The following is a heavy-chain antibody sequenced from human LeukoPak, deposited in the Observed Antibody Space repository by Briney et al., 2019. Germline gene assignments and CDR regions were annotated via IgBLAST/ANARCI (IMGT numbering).Heavy chain of an antibody. V-gene: IGHV3-30*02. J-gene: IGHJ4*02. CDR1: GFTFSSYG. Sequence: GGSLRLSCAAYGFTFSSYGMHWVRQAPGKGLEWVAFIRYDGSNKYYADSVKGRFTISRDNSKNTLYLQMNSLRAEDTAVYYCAKDFVGYYDSSGYSDISYWGQGTLVTVSS. D-gene: IGHD3-22*01. CDR2: IRYDGSNK. CDR3: AKDFVGYYDSSGYSDISY.